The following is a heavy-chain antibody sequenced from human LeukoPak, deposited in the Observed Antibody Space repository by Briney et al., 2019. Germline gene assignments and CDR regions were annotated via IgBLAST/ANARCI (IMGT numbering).Heavy chain of an antibody. CDR1: GGSFSGYY. D-gene: IGHD3-16*01. CDR3: ARVGEAAYTYYYYYMDV. J-gene: IGHJ6*03. V-gene: IGHV4-34*01. CDR2: INHSGST. Sequence: SETLSLTCAVYGGSFSGYYWSWIRQPPGKGLEWIGEINHSGSTNYNPSLKSRVTISVDTSKNQFSLKLSSVTAADTAVYYCARVGEAAYTYYYYYMDVWGKGATVTVSS.